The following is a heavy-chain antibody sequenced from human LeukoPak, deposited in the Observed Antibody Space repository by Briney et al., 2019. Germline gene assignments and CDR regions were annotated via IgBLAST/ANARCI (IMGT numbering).Heavy chain of an antibody. CDR1: GLTFSSYS. CDR3: ARDPSYRGFDVFDI. D-gene: IGHD3-10*01. Sequence: PGGSLRLSCAASGLTFSSYSMNWVRQAPGKGLKWVSSITSSSRYMYYADSVKGRFTISRDNAKNSLYLQMSSLRAEDTAMYYCARDPSYRGFDVFDIWGQGTMVTVSS. V-gene: IGHV3-21*01. CDR2: ITSSSRYM. J-gene: IGHJ3*02.